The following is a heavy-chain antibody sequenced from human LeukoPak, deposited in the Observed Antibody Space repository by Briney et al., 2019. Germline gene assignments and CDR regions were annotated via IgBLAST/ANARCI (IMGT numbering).Heavy chain of an antibody. Sequence: PGGSLRLSCAGSRFTFCSYAKHWVRQAPGKGLEWVALIWYDGSNKYYADSVKGRFSISRDNSKNTLSLQMNSLRVEDTALYYCARGKRGFIYGSDLWGQGTLVTVSS. CDR3: ARGKRGFIYGSDL. CDR1: RFTFCSYA. V-gene: IGHV3-33*01. J-gene: IGHJ4*02. D-gene: IGHD5-18*01. CDR2: IWYDGSNK.